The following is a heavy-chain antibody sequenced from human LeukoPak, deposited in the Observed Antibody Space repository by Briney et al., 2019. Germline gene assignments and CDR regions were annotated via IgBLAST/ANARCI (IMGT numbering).Heavy chain of an antibody. V-gene: IGHV1-69*13. Sequence: ASVKVSCRASGYTFTSYGISWVRQAPGQGLEWMGGIIPIFGTANYAQKFQGRVTITADESTSTAYMELSSLRSEDTAVYYCATEPRSGGSCYSDYWGQGTLVTVSS. CDR1: GYTFTSYG. D-gene: IGHD2-15*01. J-gene: IGHJ4*02. CDR3: ATEPRSGGSCYSDY. CDR2: IIPIFGTA.